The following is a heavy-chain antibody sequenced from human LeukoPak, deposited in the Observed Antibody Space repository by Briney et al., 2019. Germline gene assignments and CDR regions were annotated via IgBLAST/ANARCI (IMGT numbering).Heavy chain of an antibody. V-gene: IGHV3-23*01. CDR3: AKGTYTSTSANYFDY. CDR2: ISGGGDST. CDR1: GFGFANFA. J-gene: IGHJ4*02. D-gene: IGHD6-13*01. Sequence: GGSLRLSCAASGFGFANFAMSWVRQAPGKGLEWVSIISGGGDSTDHADSVKGRFTISRDNSRNTLSLQMNSLRAEDTAVYYCAKGTYTSTSANYFDYWGQGTLVTVSS.